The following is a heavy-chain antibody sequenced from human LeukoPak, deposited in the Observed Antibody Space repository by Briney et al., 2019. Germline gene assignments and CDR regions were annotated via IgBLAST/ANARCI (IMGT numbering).Heavy chain of an antibody. CDR2: INHSGST. CDR1: GGSISSSSYY. CDR3: ARRRMVRGPSRAFDI. Sequence: SETLSLTCTVSGGSISSSSYYWGWIRQPPGKGLEWIGEINHSGSTNYNPSLKSRVTISVDTSKNQFSLKLSSVTAADTAVYYCARRRMVRGPSRAFDIWGQGTMVTVSS. V-gene: IGHV4-39*07. D-gene: IGHD3-10*01. J-gene: IGHJ3*02.